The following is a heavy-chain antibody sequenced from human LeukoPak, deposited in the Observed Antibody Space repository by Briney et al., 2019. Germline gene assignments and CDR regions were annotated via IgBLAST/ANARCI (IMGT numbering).Heavy chain of an antibody. D-gene: IGHD3-9*01. Sequence: PSETPSLTCTVSGGSISSSSYYWGWIRQPPGKGLEWIGSIYYSGSTYYNPSLKSRVTISVDTSKNQFSLKLSSVTAADTAVYYCARGYYDILTGYYPFDYWGQGTLVTVSS. CDR2: IYYSGST. CDR3: ARGYYDILTGYYPFDY. J-gene: IGHJ4*02. V-gene: IGHV4-39*07. CDR1: GGSISSSSYY.